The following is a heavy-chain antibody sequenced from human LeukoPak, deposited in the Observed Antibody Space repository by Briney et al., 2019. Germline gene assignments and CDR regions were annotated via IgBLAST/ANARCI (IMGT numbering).Heavy chain of an antibody. CDR2: IYYSGST. D-gene: IGHD6-13*01. V-gene: IGHV4-59*01. CDR1: GGSISSYY. J-gene: IGHJ6*03. Sequence: PSETLSLTCTVSGGSISSYYWSWIRQPPGKGLEWIGYIYYSGSTNYNPSLKSRVTISVDTSKNQFSLKLSSVTAADTAVYYCARGESSSWYGMDYYYYYYMDVWGKGTTVTISS. CDR3: ARGESSSWYGMDYYYYYYMDV.